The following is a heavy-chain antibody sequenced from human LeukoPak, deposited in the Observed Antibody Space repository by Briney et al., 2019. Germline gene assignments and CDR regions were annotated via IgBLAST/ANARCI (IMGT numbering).Heavy chain of an antibody. CDR3: ARRRAGRDWFDP. CDR2: IYYSGST. Sequence: PSETLSLTCTVSGDSISGSSYYWGWIRQPPGKGLEWIGSIYYSGSTYYNPSLKSRVTISVDTSKNQFSLKLSSVTATDTAVYYCARRRAGRDWFDPWGQGTLVTVSS. D-gene: IGHD6-19*01. V-gene: IGHV4-39*01. J-gene: IGHJ5*02. CDR1: GDSISGSSYY.